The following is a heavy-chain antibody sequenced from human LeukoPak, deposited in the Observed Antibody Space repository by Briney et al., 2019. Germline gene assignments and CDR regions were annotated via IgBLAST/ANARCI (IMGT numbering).Heavy chain of an antibody. J-gene: IGHJ4*02. CDR1: GYTFRASG. CDR2: INAYNGNV. V-gene: IGHV1-18*01. D-gene: IGHD1-26*01. CDR3: ARDWGAPHTLNFDS. Sequence: GASVKVSCKASGYTFRASGISWVRQAPGQGLEWMGWINAYNGNVKYAQKFHDRVTMTTDTSTSTAYMELTSLRSDDTAVYYCARDWGAPHTLNFDSWGQGTLVTVSS.